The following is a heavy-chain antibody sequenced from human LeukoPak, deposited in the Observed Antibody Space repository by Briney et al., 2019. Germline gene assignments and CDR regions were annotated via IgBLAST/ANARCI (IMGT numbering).Heavy chain of an antibody. CDR1: GASISGYY. CDR2: MYVSGST. D-gene: IGHD3-10*01. Sequence: SETLSLTCTVSGASISGYYWSWIRRPAGKGLEWIGRMYVSGSTNYNPSLKSRVTMSVDTSKNQFSLKLTSVTAADTAVYYCARGSGGGSGRNYKDHYYGMDVWGQGTTVTVSS. J-gene: IGHJ6*02. CDR3: ARGSGGGSGRNYKDHYYGMDV. V-gene: IGHV4-4*07.